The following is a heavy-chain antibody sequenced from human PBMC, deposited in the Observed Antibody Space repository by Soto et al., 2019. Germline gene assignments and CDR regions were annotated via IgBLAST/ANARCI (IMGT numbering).Heavy chain of an antibody. V-gene: IGHV3-30*18. D-gene: IGHD2-15*01. CDR1: GFTFSSYG. J-gene: IGHJ4*02. CDR3: AKGLGYCSGGSCDSGFDY. CDR2: ISYDGSNK. Sequence: GGSLRLSCAASGFTFSSYGMHWVHQAPGKGLEWVAVISYDGSNKYYADSVKGRFTISRDNSKNTLYLQMNSLRAEDTAVYYCAKGLGYCSGGSCDSGFDYWGQGTLVTVSS.